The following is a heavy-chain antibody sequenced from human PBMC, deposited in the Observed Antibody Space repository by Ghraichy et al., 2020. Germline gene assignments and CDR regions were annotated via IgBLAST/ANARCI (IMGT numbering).Heavy chain of an antibody. D-gene: IGHD3-10*01. CDR1: GGSVGSGGFY. CDR2: IYNSRNT. Sequence: SETLSLTCTVSGGSVGSGGFYWTWIRQQPEKGLEWIGYIYNSRNTRYNPSLQSRVSMSLDTSKNQFSLKLTSVAAADTAVYYCAMDGYYGSGTLDYWGQGTLVTVSS. V-gene: IGHV4-31*03. J-gene: IGHJ4*02. CDR3: AMDGYYGSGTLDY.